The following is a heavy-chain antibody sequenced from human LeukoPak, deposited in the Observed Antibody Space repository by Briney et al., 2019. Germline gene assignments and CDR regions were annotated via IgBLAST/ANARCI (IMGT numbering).Heavy chain of an antibody. V-gene: IGHV4-34*01. CDR3: ARTVVPAAHDAFDI. D-gene: IGHD2-2*01. Sequence: TSETLSLTCAVYGGSFSGYYWSWIRQPPGKGLEWIGEINHSGSTNYNPSLKSRVTISVDTSKNQFSLKLSSVTAADTAVYYCARTVVPAAHDAFDIWGQGTMVTVSS. CDR1: GGSFSGYY. CDR2: INHSGST. J-gene: IGHJ3*02.